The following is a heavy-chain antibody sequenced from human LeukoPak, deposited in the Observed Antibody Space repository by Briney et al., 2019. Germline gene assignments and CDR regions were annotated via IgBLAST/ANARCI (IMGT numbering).Heavy chain of an antibody. CDR1: GYTFTSYY. Sequence: ASVTVSCKASGYTFTSYYMHWVRQAPGQGLEWMGIINPSGGITNYAQKFQGRVTMTRDTSTSTVYMELSSLRSEDTAVYYCARALLRLGQVDYWGQGTLVTVSS. J-gene: IGHJ4*02. V-gene: IGHV1-46*01. CDR3: ARALLRLGQVDY. D-gene: IGHD3-10*01. CDR2: INPSGGIT.